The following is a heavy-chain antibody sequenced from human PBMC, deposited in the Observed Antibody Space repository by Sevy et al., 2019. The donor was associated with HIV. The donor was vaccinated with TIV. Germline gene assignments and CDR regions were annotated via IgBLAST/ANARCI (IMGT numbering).Heavy chain of an antibody. D-gene: IGHD3-10*01. J-gene: IGHJ2*01. Sequence: GGSLRLSCAASGFTLVDLYMDWVRQAPGKGVEWVGRIRNKAKSYTTEYAASVKGRFTISREDSKNSLYLQMKSLKTADTAVYYCAAVSADRGYFNIWGRGTLVTVSS. CDR3: AAVSADRGYFNI. CDR1: GFTLVDLY. V-gene: IGHV3-72*01. CDR2: IRNKAKSYTT.